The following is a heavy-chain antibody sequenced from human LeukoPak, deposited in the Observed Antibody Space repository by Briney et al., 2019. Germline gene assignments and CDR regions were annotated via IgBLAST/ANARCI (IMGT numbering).Heavy chain of an antibody. CDR3: AKGSPGYGDYFDY. D-gene: IGHD4-17*01. Sequence: GGSLRLSCAASGFTFDDYAMHWVRQGPGKGLEWGAGISWNSGSIGYADSVKGRFTISRDNAKNSLYLQMNSLRADDTALYYCAKGSPGYGDYFDYWGQGTLVTVSS. CDR1: GFTFDDYA. V-gene: IGHV3-9*01. J-gene: IGHJ4*02. CDR2: ISWNSGSI.